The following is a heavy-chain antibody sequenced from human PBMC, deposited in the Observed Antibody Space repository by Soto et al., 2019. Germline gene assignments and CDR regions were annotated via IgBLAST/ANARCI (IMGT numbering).Heavy chain of an antibody. J-gene: IGHJ5*02. CDR3: AKTAAAGTSNKWFDP. V-gene: IGHV3-23*01. Sequence: PGGSLRLSCAASGFTFSSYAMSWVRQAPGKGLGWVSAISGSGGSTYYADSVKGRFTISRDNSKNTLYLQMNSLRAEDTAVYYCAKTAAAGTSNKWFDPWGQGTLVTVSS. CDR2: ISGSGGST. D-gene: IGHD6-13*01. CDR1: GFTFSSYA.